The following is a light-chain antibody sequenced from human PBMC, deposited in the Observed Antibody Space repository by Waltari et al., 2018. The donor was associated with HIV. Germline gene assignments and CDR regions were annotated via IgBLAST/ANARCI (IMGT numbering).Light chain of an antibody. CDR2: DAS. Sequence: AIQLTQSPSSLSASVGDRVTITCRASQFLRNAVAWYQQKPGRPPKLLIYDASTLEGGVPSRFSGSMSGTDFNLTISNLQPEDSATYYCQQFRSYPRTFGQGATLEIK. J-gene: IGKJ2*01. CDR1: QFLRNA. V-gene: IGKV1-13*02. CDR3: QQFRSYPRT.